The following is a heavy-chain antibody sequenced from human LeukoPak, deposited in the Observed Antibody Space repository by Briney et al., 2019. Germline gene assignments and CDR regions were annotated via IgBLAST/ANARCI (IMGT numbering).Heavy chain of an antibody. CDR2: IYYSGST. CDR3: ARDKNFYDSGSYALYFDY. V-gene: IGHV4-59*12. CDR1: GGSISSYY. D-gene: IGHD3-10*01. Sequence: SETLSLTCTVSGGSISSYYWSWIRQPPGKGLEWIGYIYYSGSTNYNPSLKSRVTISVDTSKNQFSLKLSSVTAADTAVYYCARDKNFYDSGSYALYFDYWGQGTLVTVSS. J-gene: IGHJ4*02.